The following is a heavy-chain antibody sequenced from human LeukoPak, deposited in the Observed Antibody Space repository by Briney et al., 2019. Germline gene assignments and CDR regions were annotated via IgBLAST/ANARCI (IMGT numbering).Heavy chain of an antibody. D-gene: IGHD6-6*01. J-gene: IGHJ4*02. CDR1: GVSISSGGYY. V-gene: IGHV4-30-2*01. CDR2: IYHSGST. CDR3: GGSSSSYFDY. Sequence: PSETLSLTCTVSGVSISSGGYYWSWIRQPPGKGLEWIGYIYHSGSTYYNPSLKSRVTISVDRSKNQFSLKLSSVTAADTAVYYCGGSSSSYFDYWGQGTLVTVSS.